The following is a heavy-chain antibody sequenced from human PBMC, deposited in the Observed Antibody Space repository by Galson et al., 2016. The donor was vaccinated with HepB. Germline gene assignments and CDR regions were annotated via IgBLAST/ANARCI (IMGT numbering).Heavy chain of an antibody. Sequence: SLRLSCAASGFSISIYSMNWVRQAPGKGLEWVSAIRSSGTGTSYTDSVKGRFTISRDNSKNTLYLQMNSLRAEDAAVYYCAKVSLGGINSGWGGSFDIWGRGTMVTVSS. V-gene: IGHV3-23*05. CDR3: AKVSLGGINSGWGGSFDI. CDR1: GFSISIYS. CDR2: IRSSGTGT. D-gene: IGHD6-19*01. J-gene: IGHJ3*02.